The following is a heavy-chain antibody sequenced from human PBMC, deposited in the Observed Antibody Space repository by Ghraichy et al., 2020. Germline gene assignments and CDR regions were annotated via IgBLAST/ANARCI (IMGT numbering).Heavy chain of an antibody. CDR1: GFSFSSYS. Sequence: GGSLRLSCAASGFSFSSYSMHWVRQAPGKGLEWVAVISSDGSNKYYRDSVKGRFTISRDDSKNTVYLQMNSLISEDTSISSCAKAGGTGGFRFYGMDVWGQGTTVTVSS. CDR2: ISSDGSNK. J-gene: IGHJ6*02. D-gene: IGHD2-8*02. CDR3: AKAGGTGGFRFYGMDV. V-gene: IGHV3-30*04.